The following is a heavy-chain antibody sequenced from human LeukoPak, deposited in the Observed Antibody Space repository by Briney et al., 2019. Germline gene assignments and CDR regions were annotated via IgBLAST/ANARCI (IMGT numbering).Heavy chain of an antibody. J-gene: IGHJ4*02. V-gene: IGHV3-23*01. D-gene: IGHD3-10*01. CDR1: GFTFSSFA. CDR3: ANYGQGGRFDY. CDR2: ISDSGGNT. Sequence: GGSLRLSCAASGFTFSSFAISWVRQAPGKGLEWVSAISDSGGNTYYADSVKGRFTISRDNSKNTLYLQVNSLRAEDSAVYYCANYGQGGRFDYWGQGTLVTVSS.